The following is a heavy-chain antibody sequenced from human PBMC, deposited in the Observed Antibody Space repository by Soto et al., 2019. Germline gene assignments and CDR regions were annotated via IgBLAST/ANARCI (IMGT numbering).Heavy chain of an antibody. CDR1: GDSISSGGYS. CDR2: IYYSGST. V-gene: IGHV4-61*08. D-gene: IGHD5-18*01. Sequence: SETLSLTCAVSGDSISSGGYSWSWIRQPPGKGLEWIGYIYYSGSTNYNPSLKSRVTISVDTSKNQFSLKLSSVTAADTAVYYCARAGYSYGYYYYGMDVWGQGTTVTVSS. J-gene: IGHJ6*02. CDR3: ARAGYSYGYYYYGMDV.